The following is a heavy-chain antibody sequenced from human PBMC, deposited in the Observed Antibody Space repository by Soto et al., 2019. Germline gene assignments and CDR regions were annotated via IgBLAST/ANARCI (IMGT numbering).Heavy chain of an antibody. CDR2: IYPGDSDT. Sequence: GESLKISCKGSGYSFTSYWIGWVRQMPGKGLEWMGIIYPGDSDTRYSPSFQGQVTISADKSISTAYLQWSSLKASDTAMYYCARQGNWVGEFQLYYYYYGMDVWGQGTTVTVSS. J-gene: IGHJ6*02. V-gene: IGHV5-51*01. CDR1: GYSFTSYW. CDR3: ARQGNWVGEFQLYYYYYGMDV. D-gene: IGHD3-10*01.